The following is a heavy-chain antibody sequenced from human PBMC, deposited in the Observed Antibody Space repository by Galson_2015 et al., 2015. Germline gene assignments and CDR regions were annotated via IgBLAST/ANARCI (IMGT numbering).Heavy chain of an antibody. V-gene: IGHV3-21*01. D-gene: IGHD3-3*01. J-gene: IGHJ4*02. CDR3: ARQILDYDFWSGYYPTNFDY. CDR1: EFTFSSYY. CDR2: ISSTTTYI. Sequence: SLRLSCAASEFTFSSYYMSWVRQAPGKVLEWVSSISSTTTYIYYADSVKGRFTISRDNAKNSLYLQMNSLGAEDTAVYYCARQILDYDFWSGYYPTNFDYWGQGTLVTVSS.